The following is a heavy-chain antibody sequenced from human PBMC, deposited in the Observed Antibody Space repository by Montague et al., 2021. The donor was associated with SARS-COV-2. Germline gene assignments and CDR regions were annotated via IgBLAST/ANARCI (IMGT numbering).Heavy chain of an antibody. J-gene: IGHJ6*02. D-gene: IGHD2-2*02. CDR3: ARDPSRQPLLYPIGDYYYGMDV. V-gene: IGHV4-39*07. CDR2: IYYSGST. CDR1: GGSISSSSYY. Sequence: SLTCTVSGGSISSSSYYWGWIRQAPGKGLEWIGSIYYSGSTYYNPSLKSRVTISVDTSKNQFSLKLSSVTAADTAVYYCARDPSRQPLLYPIGDYYYGMDVWGQGTTVTVSS.